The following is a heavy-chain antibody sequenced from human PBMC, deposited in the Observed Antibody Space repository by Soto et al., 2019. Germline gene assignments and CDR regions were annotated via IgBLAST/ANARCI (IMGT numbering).Heavy chain of an antibody. Sequence: QVQLVESGGGVVQPGRSLRLSCAASGFTFSSYGMHWVRQAPGKGLEWVAVIWYDGSNKYYADSVKGRFTISRDNSKNTLYLQMNSLRAEDTAVYYCARDQYSAWFIHYYYGIDVWGQGTTVTVSS. CDR2: IWYDGSNK. D-gene: IGHD2-15*01. V-gene: IGHV3-33*01. J-gene: IGHJ6*02. CDR1: GFTFSSYG. CDR3: ARDQYSAWFIHYYYGIDV.